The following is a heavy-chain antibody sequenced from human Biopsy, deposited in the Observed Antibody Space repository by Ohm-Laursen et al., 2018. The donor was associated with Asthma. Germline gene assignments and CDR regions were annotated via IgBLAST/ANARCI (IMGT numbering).Heavy chain of an antibody. Sequence: VTLSLTCTVYGGSFSSNYWSWIRQTPGKGLECLRDTHHSGYTNYNPFPSSRTTLSVDTSKNQFSLRLTSVTAADTAVYYCTRSSSSRLSQWELLVSGGKRAHSYYGMDVWGQGTTVTVSS. D-gene: IGHD1-26*01. J-gene: IGHJ6*02. CDR2: THHSGYT. CDR3: TRSSSSRLSQWELLVSGGKRAHSYYGMDV. CDR1: GGSFSSNY. V-gene: IGHV4-34*01.